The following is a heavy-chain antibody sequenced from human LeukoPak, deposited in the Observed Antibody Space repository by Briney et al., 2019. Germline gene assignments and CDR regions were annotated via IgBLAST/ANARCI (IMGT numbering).Heavy chain of an antibody. D-gene: IGHD3-3*01. J-gene: IGHJ5*02. CDR1: GYSISSGYY. Sequence: SETLSLTCAVSGYSISSGYYWGWIRQPPGKGLEWIGSIYHSGSTYYDPSLKSRVTISVDTSKNQFSLKLSSVTAADTAVYYCARDSSPNIEGVRFLEWLFRFDLWGQGTLVTVSS. CDR3: ARDSSPNIEGVRFLEWLFRFDL. CDR2: IYHSGST. V-gene: IGHV4-38-2*02.